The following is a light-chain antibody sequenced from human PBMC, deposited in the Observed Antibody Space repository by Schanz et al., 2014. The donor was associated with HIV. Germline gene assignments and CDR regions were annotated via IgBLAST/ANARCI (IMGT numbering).Light chain of an antibody. Sequence: QSALTQPASVSGSPGQSITISCTGSSTDVGGYDLLSWYQQHPGQVPKLMIYGVDKRPSGVSHRFSGAKSGNTASLTISGLQGEDEADYYCCSYVDSSTFVFGTGTKLTVL. J-gene: IGLJ1*01. V-gene: IGLV2-23*02. CDR3: CSYVDSSTFV. CDR2: GVD. CDR1: STDVGGYDL.